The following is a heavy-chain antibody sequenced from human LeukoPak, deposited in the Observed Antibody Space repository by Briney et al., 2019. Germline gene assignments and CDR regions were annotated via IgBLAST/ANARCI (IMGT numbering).Heavy chain of an antibody. D-gene: IGHD2-2*01. Sequence: GASVKVSCKASGYTFTSYGISWVRQAPGQGLEWMGWISAYNGNTNYAQKLQGRVTMTTDTSTSTAYMELRSLRSDDTAVYYCASSSKRYCSSTSCSNWFDPWGQGTLVTVSS. CDR2: ISAYNGNT. V-gene: IGHV1-18*01. CDR1: GYTFTSYG. CDR3: ASSSKRYCSSTSCSNWFDP. J-gene: IGHJ5*02.